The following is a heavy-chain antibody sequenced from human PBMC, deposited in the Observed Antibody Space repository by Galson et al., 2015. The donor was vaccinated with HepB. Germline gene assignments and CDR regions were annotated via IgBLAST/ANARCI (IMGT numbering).Heavy chain of an antibody. V-gene: IGHV1-69*05. CDR2: IIPIFRTA. CDR1: GGTFSGYA. J-gene: IGHJ6*02. CDR3: ARDPLPGDLGSGYSSLYGMDV. Sequence: SVKVSCKASGGTFSGYALNWVRQAPGQGLEWMGGIIPIFRTANYAQKFQGRVTITTDDSTSTAYLELSSLRSEDTAVYFCARDPLPGDLGSGYSSLYGMDVWGQGTTVTVSS. D-gene: IGHD3-3*01.